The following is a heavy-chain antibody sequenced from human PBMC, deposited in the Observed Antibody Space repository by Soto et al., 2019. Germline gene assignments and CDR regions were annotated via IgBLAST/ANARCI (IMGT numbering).Heavy chain of an antibody. CDR2: IYHSGST. J-gene: IGHJ3*02. Sequence: SETLSLTCAVSGGSTSSSNWWSWVRQPPGKGLEWIGEIYHSGSTNYNPSLKSRVTISVDKSKNQFSLKLSSVTAADTAVYYCARGEEAVAGDDAFDIWGQGTMVTVSS. V-gene: IGHV4-4*02. CDR3: ARGEEAVAGDDAFDI. CDR1: GGSTSSSNW. D-gene: IGHD6-19*01.